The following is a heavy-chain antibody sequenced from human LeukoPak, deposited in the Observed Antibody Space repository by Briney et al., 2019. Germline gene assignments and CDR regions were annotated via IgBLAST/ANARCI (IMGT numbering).Heavy chain of an antibody. J-gene: IGHJ4*02. CDR2: IKQDGSEK. CDR3: ARIPSLSWQQPFDY. D-gene: IGHD6-13*01. CDR1: GFTFSSYW. V-gene: IGHV3-7*01. Sequence: GGSLRLSCAASGFTFSSYWMSWVRQAPGKGLEWVANIKQDGSEKYYVDSVKGRFTISRDNAKNSLYLRMNSLRAEDTAVYYCARIPSLSWQQPFDYWGQGTLVTVSS.